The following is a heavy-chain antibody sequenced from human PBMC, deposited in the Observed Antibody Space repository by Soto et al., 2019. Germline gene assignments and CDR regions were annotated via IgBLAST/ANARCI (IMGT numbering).Heavy chain of an antibody. CDR2: INPSGGST. J-gene: IGHJ1*01. Sequence: ASVKVSCKASGYTFTSYYMHWVRQAPGQGLEWMGIINPSGGSTSYAQKFQGRVTMTRDTSTSTVYMELSSLRSEDTAVYYCARGLRFLEWLYEYFQHWGQGTLVTVSS. V-gene: IGHV1-46*01. CDR1: GYTFTSYY. D-gene: IGHD3-3*01. CDR3: ARGLRFLEWLYEYFQH.